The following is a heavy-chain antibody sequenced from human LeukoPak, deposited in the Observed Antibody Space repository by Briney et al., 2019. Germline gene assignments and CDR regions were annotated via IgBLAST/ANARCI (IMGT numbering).Heavy chain of an antibody. V-gene: IGHV3-74*01. Sequence: GGSLRLSCAASGFTFSSYWMHWVRQAPGKGLVWVSRINSDGSSTSYADSVKGRFTISRDNAKNSLYLQISGLRAEDTAVYHCARKLYYYDTSTAGWFDPWGQGTLVTVS. J-gene: IGHJ5*02. CDR2: INSDGSST. D-gene: IGHD3-22*01. CDR1: GFTFSSYW. CDR3: ARKLYYYDTSTAGWFDP.